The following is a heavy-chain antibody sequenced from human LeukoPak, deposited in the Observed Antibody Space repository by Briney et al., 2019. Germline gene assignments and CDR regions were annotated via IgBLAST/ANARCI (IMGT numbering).Heavy chain of an antibody. CDR1: GFTFSSYW. D-gene: IGHD1-26*01. V-gene: IGHV3-7*01. J-gene: IGHJ4*02. CDR2: IKQDGSEK. CDR3: ARDAISGSYDY. Sequence: GGSLRLSCAASGFTFSSYWMSWVRQAPGKGLEWVANIKQDGSEKYYVDSVKGRFTISRDNAKNSLYLQVNSLRAEDTAVYYCARDAISGSYDYWGQGTLVTVSS.